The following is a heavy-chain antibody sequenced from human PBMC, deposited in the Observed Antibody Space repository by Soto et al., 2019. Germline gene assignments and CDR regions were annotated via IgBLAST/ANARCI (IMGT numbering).Heavy chain of an antibody. J-gene: IGHJ4*02. CDR2: ISYDGSNK. CDR1: GFTFSSYA. V-gene: IGHV3-30-3*01. Sequence: GGSLRLSCAASGFTFSSYAMHWVRQAPGKGLEWVAVISYDGSNKYYADSVKGRFTISRDNSKNTLYLQMNSLRAEDTAVYYCARADVDTAMAGDYWGQGTLVTVSS. D-gene: IGHD5-18*01. CDR3: ARADVDTAMAGDY.